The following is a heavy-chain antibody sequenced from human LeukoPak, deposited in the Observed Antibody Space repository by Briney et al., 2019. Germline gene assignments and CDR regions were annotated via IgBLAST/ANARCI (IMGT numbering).Heavy chain of an antibody. CDR3: AKKPGGPYSYGYESGDP. V-gene: IGHV3-30*18. CDR1: GFTFSSYG. J-gene: IGHJ5*02. Sequence: GGSLRLSCAASGFTFSSYGIHWVRQAPGKGLEWVAVISYDGSNKYYADSVKGRFTISRDNSKNTLYLQMNSLRAEDTAVYYCAKKPGGPYSYGYESGDPWGQGNLVTVSS. D-gene: IGHD5-18*01. CDR2: ISYDGSNK.